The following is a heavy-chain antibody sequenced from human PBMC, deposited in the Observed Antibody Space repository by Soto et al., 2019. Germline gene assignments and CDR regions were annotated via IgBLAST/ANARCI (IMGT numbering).Heavy chain of an antibody. CDR2: ISYDGSNK. CDR1: GFTFSIYA. J-gene: IGHJ5*02. Sequence: QVQLVESGGGVVQPGRSLRLSCAASGFTFSIYAMHWVRQAPGKGLEWVAVISYDGSNKYYADSVKGRFTISRDNSKNPVYLQMNSLRAEDSGVYYCAREYSDGWFDPWGQGTLVTVSS. CDR3: AREYSDGWFDP. V-gene: IGHV3-30-3*01. D-gene: IGHD2-21*01.